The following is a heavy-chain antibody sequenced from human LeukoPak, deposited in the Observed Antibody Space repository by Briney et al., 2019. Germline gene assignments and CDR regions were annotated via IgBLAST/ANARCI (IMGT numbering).Heavy chain of an antibody. D-gene: IGHD4-17*01. CDR3: ARESYGDYADY. J-gene: IGHJ4*02. CDR2: IYHSGST. CDR1: GGSISSSNW. V-gene: IGHV4-4*02. Sequence: PSGTLSLTCAVSGGSISSSNWWSWVRQPPGKGLEWIGEIYHSGSTNYNPSLKSRVTISVDTSKNQFSLKLSSVTAADTAVYYCARESYGDYADYWGQGTLVTVSS.